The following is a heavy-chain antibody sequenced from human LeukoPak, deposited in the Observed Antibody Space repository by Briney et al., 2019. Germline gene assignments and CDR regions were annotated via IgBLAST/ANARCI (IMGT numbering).Heavy chain of an antibody. V-gene: IGHV1-18*04. D-gene: IGHD2-8*01. J-gene: IGHJ6*03. Sequence: ASVKVSCRASGYTFTSYGINWVRQGPGEGLEWMGWISGNNGNTNYAQKLQGRVTMTRDASTSTAYMELRGLGSDDTAVYYCARAPPYCTDGVCYSYFYYTDVWGRGTTVTVSS. CDR3: ARAPPYCTDGVCYSYFYYTDV. CDR1: GYTFTSYG. CDR2: ISGNNGNT.